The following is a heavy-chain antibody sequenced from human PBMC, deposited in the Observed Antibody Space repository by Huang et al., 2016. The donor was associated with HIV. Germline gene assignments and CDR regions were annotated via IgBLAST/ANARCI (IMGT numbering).Heavy chain of an antibody. CDR3: ARQGLWLPPTDPFDY. Sequence: EVHLVQSGAEVKEPGESLQISCQASGYNFDSYWIDWVRQMPGKGLEWRGVIYPGYSDTRYDPSFQGQVTISADQSINTAYLQWSSLKASDTAIYFCARQGLWLPPTDPFDYWGQGTPVTVSA. J-gene: IGHJ4*02. D-gene: IGHD3-10*01. CDR1: GYNFDSYW. V-gene: IGHV5-51*01. CDR2: IYPGYSDT.